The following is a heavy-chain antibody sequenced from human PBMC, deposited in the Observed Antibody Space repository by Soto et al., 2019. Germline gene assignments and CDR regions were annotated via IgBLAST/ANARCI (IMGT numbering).Heavy chain of an antibody. Sequence: QVQLVQSGGEVRKPGASLELSCQASGYSFISHYINWVRQAPGKRFEWLGMVHPRTGSPSYARKFVGRVRMTRDTSTSTVHMTLNSLTFEETAIYYCPREGGPVTVLDYWAQGTVVSVSS. V-gene: IGHV1-46*01. CDR2: VHPRTGSP. J-gene: IGHJ4*02. CDR3: PREGGPVTVLDY. D-gene: IGHD4-17*01. CDR1: GYSFISHY.